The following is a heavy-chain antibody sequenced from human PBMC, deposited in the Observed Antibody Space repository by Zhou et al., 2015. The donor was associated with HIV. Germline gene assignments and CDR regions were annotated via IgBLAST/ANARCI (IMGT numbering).Heavy chain of an antibody. CDR2: ISHSGTDT. D-gene: IGHD5-24*01. Sequence: EVQLVESGGGLVQPGRSLRLSCAASGFTFDDYALHWVRQAPGKGLEWVSGISHSGTDTYYADSVKGRFTISRDNSKNILYLQMNSLRTEDTAIYYCAKDLGRDGYNFPGYHYYAMDVWGQGTTVTVSS. V-gene: IGHV3-23*04. J-gene: IGHJ6*02. CDR1: GFTFDDYA. CDR3: AKDLGRDGYNFPGYHYYAMDV.